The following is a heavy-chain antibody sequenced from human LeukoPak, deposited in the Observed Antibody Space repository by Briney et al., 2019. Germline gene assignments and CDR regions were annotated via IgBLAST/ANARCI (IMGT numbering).Heavy chain of an antibody. V-gene: IGHV4-59*08. Sequence: SEPLSLTCTVSGGSISSYYWSWIRQPPGKGLEWIGHIYYSGNINYTPSLKSRVTISVDTSKNQFSLKLSSVTAADTAVYYCASNFDSIWGQGTMVTVSS. CDR3: ASNFDSI. D-gene: IGHD3-9*01. CDR1: GGSISSYY. CDR2: IYYSGNI. J-gene: IGHJ3*02.